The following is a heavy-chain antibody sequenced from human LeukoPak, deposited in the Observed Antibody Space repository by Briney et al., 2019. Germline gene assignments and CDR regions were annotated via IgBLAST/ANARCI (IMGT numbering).Heavy chain of an antibody. CDR2: ISDSGRST. CDR1: GFTFSNYA. CDR3: AKHGEAYADSKTDY. J-gene: IGHJ4*02. V-gene: IGHV3-23*01. D-gene: IGHD4-17*01. Sequence: PGGSLRLSCAASGFTFSNYATRWVRQAPGKGLEWVSAISDSGRSTYYADSVKGRFTISRDNSKNTLYLQMNSLRAEDTAVYYCAKHGEAYADSKTDYWGQGTLVTVSS.